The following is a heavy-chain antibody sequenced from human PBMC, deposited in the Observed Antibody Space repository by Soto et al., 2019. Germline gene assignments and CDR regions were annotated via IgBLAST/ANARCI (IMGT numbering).Heavy chain of an antibody. J-gene: IGHJ6*02. Sequence: PGGSLRLSCAASGFTFSSYGMHWVRQAPGKGLEWVAVIWYDGSNKYYADSVKGRFTISRDNSKNTLYLQMNSLRADDTAVYYSARNLILHPYYYYYGMDVWGQGTTVTVSS. CDR2: IWYDGSNK. V-gene: IGHV3-33*01. CDR3: ARNLILHPYYYYYGMDV. D-gene: IGHD2-8*01. CDR1: GFTFSSYG.